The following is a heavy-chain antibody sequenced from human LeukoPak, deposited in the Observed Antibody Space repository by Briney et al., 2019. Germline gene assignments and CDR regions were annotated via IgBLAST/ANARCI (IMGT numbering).Heavy chain of an antibody. D-gene: IGHD2-2*01. CDR2: IYHSGST. J-gene: IGHJ3*02. CDR1: GGSISSGGYY. V-gene: IGHV4-30-2*01. Sequence: PSETLSLTCTVSGGSISSGGYYWSWIRQPPGKGLEWIGYIYHSGSTYYNPSLKSRVTISVDRSKNQFSLKLSSVTAADTAVYYCARDYRGYCSSTSCPDAFDIWGQGTMVTVSS. CDR3: ARDYRGYCSSTSCPDAFDI.